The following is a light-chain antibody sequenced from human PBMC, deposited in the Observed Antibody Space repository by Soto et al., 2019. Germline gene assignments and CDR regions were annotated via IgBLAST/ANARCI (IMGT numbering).Light chain of an antibody. J-gene: IGKJ5*01. CDR1: QSVSSY. CDR2: EAS. V-gene: IGKV3-15*01. Sequence: EIVLTQSPATLSLSPGERATLSCRASQSVSSYLAWYQQKPGQAPRLLMYEASNRATGIPARFSGSGSGTEFTLTISSLQSEDFAVYYCPQYNNWPPITFGQGTRLEIK. CDR3: PQYNNWPPIT.